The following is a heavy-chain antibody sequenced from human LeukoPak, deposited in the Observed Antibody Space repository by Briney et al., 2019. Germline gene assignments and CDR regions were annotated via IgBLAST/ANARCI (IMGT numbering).Heavy chain of an antibody. V-gene: IGHV5-51*01. CDR1: GYRFTSYL. CDR3: AKIDRQYCSRSSCYALDY. J-gene: IGHJ4*02. D-gene: IGHD2-2*01. CDR2: IYPGDSDT. Sequence: GESLKISCKCSGYRFTSYLIGWVRPMPGKGLEWMGIIYPGDSDTRYSPSFQGQVHISVDKSISTAYLQWSSLKASDTAIYYCAKIDRQYCSRSSCYALDYWGQGTLVTVSS.